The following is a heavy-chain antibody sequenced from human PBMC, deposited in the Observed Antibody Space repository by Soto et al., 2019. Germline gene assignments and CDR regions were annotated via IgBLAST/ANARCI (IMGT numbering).Heavy chain of an antibody. Sequence: QITLKEAGPTLVNPTQTLTLTCTFSGFSLSTSGVGVGWIRQPPGKALEWLALIYWNDDKHYRPSLKSRLTIAKDTPKNQVVLTMTNMAPVDTATYYRPHRSFANDAFEVWGQGTMVTVSS. D-gene: IGHD3-3*01. CDR1: GFSLSTSGVG. CDR2: IYWNDDK. J-gene: IGHJ3*01. CDR3: PHRSFANDAFEV. V-gene: IGHV2-5*01.